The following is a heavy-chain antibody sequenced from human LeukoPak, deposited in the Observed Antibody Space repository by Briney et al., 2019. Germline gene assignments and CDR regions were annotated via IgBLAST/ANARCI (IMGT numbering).Heavy chain of an antibody. CDR3: GGYSSLDH. V-gene: IGHV3-53*01. Sequence: PEGSLRLSCAASGFSVSNNYMSWVRQAPGKGLEWVSLIYSGGDRRYAASVKGRFTISRDNSKNTLYLQMDSLRVEDTAVYYCGGYSSLDHWGQGTLVTVSS. D-gene: IGHD3-22*01. J-gene: IGHJ4*02. CDR2: IYSGGDR. CDR1: GFSVSNNY.